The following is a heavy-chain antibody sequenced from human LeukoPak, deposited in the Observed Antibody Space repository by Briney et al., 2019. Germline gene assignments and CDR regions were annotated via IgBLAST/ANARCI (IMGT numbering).Heavy chain of an antibody. J-gene: IGHJ6*03. CDR2: ISSSSSYI. V-gene: IGHV3-21*01. D-gene: IGHD7-27*01. Sequence: GGSLRLSCAASGFTFSTYNMNWVRQAPGKGLEWVSSISSSSSYIYYADSVKGRFTISRDNAKNSLYLQMNSLRAEDTAVYYCARNKLGISEKYTDVWGKGTTVTISS. CDR3: ARNKLGISEKYTDV. CDR1: GFTFSTYN.